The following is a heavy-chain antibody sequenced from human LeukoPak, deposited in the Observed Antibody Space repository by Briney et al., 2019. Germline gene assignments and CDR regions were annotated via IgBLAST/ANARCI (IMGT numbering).Heavy chain of an antibody. V-gene: IGHV3-66*01. CDR3: ARVFRLRYFDY. CDR1: GFTVSSNY. J-gene: IGHJ4*02. Sequence: PGGSLRLSCAASGFTVSSNYMSWVRQAPGKGLEWVSVIYSGGSTYYADSVKGRFTISRDNSKNTLYLQMNSLRAEDTAVYYCARVFRLRYFDYWGQGTLVTVSS. CDR2: IYSGGST. D-gene: IGHD3-9*01.